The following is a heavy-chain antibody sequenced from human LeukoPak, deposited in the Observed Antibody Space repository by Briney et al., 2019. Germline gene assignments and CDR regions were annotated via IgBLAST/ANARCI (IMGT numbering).Heavy chain of an antibody. CDR1: GFTFSTYA. J-gene: IGHJ4*02. D-gene: IGHD6-19*01. V-gene: IGHV3-23*01. Sequence: GGSLRLSCAASGFTFSTYAMSWVRQAPGKGLEWVSCIGAGGGSTYYADSVKGRFTISRDSSKNTLYLQMNSLRAEDTAVYYCTKDLEAVAGSTYFFDYWGQGTLVTVSS. CDR2: IGAGGGST. CDR3: TKDLEAVAGSTYFFDY.